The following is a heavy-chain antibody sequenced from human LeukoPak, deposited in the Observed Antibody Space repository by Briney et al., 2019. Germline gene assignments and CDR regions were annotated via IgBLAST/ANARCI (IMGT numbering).Heavy chain of an antibody. D-gene: IGHD6-6*01. V-gene: IGHV3-48*01. Sequence: GGSLRLSCAASGFTFSSFSMNWVRQAPGKGLEWVSYISSSSSSIYYADSVKGRFTISGDNAKNSLYLQMNSLRAEDTAVYYCARDAPYSSSSRGYNWFDPWGQGTLVTVSS. CDR3: ARDAPYSSSSRGYNWFDP. CDR2: ISSSSSSI. J-gene: IGHJ5*02. CDR1: GFTFSSFS.